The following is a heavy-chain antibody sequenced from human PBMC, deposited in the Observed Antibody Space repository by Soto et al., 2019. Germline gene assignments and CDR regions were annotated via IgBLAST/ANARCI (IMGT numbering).Heavy chain of an antibody. Sequence: QVQLVQSGAEVVKPGASVRVSCKTSGHTFSSYGFTWVRQAPGQGLEWMGWISAYNGNTNDAQKFKGRVTVTTDTSTSTAYMELRSLRSDDTAVYYCARALYCSGGSCYFDHWGQGTLVTVSS. CDR3: ARALYCSGGSCYFDH. V-gene: IGHV1-18*01. CDR1: GHTFSSYG. D-gene: IGHD2-15*01. J-gene: IGHJ4*02. CDR2: ISAYNGNT.